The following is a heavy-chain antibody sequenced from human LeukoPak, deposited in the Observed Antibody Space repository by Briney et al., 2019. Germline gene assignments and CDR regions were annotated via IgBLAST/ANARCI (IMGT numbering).Heavy chain of an antibody. Sequence: ASVKVSCKASEYTFTSYDINWVRQATGQGLEWMGGIIPIFSTANYAQKFQGRVTITADESTSTVYMELSSLRSEDTAVYYCAITYSSTWYGDAFDMWGQGTRVTVSS. J-gene: IGHJ3*02. CDR3: AITYSSTWYGDAFDM. D-gene: IGHD6-13*01. CDR2: IIPIFSTA. CDR1: EYTFTSYD. V-gene: IGHV1-69*13.